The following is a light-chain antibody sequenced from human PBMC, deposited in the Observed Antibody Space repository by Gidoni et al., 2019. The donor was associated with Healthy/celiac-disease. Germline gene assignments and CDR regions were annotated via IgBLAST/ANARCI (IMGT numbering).Light chain of an antibody. CDR2: GAS. J-gene: IGKJ1*01. V-gene: IGKV3-20*01. Sequence: DIVLTQSPCTLSLSPGERATLSCRASQSVSSSYLAWYQHKPGQAPRLLIYGASRRATGIPDRLSGSGSGTDFTITISRLETEDFAVYYCKQYETFGQGTKVEIK. CDR3: KQYET. CDR1: QSVSSSY.